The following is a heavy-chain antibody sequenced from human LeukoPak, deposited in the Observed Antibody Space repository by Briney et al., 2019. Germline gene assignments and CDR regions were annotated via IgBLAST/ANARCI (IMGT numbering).Heavy chain of an antibody. CDR1: GYTFTSYG. Sequence: GASVKVSCKASGYTFTSYGISWVRQAPGQGLEWMGWISAYNGNTNYAQKLQGRVTMTTDTSTSTAYMELRSLRSDDTAVYYCAGACSSTSRYYYYGMDVWGQGTTVTVSS. CDR3: AGACSSTSRYYYYGMDV. CDR2: ISAYNGNT. J-gene: IGHJ6*02. D-gene: IGHD2-2*01. V-gene: IGHV1-18*01.